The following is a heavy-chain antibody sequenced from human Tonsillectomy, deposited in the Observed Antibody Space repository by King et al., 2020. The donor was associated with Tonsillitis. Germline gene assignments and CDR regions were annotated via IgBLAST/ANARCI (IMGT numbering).Heavy chain of an antibody. CDR2: FHYSGRT. CDR3: ARIGGRRASHDY. CDR1: GSSISSIDW. J-gene: IGHJ4*02. D-gene: IGHD2-21*01. V-gene: IGHV4-28*01. Sequence: VQLQESGPGLVKPSDTLFLTCAVSGSSISSIDWWGWIRQPPGKGLEWIGYFHYSGRTYNNPSLMSRVTISVDTLKNPFYLRVRSVTAVDTAVYYCARIGGRRASHDYWGQGTLVTVSS.